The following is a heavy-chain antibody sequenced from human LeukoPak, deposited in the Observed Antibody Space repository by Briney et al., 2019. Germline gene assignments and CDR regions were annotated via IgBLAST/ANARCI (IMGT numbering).Heavy chain of an antibody. V-gene: IGHV1-18*01. CDR2: ISAY. CDR3: AREEKRITMVRGGDY. Sequence: AASVKVSCKASGYTFSNYGISWVRQAPGQGLEWMGWISAYNAEKFQDRLSMTTDRSTSTAYMELRSLRSDDAAVYYCAREEKRITMVRGGDYWGQGTLVTVSS. J-gene: IGHJ4*02. D-gene: IGHD3-10*01. CDR1: GYTFSNYG.